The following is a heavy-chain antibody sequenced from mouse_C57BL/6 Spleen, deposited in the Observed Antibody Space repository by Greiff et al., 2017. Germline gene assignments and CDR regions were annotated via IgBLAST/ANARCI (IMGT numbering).Heavy chain of an antibody. CDR1: GYTFTSYT. CDR3: AATVVATDY. D-gene: IGHD1-1*01. Sequence: VKLVESGAELARPGASVKMSCKASGYTFTSYTMHWVKQRPGQGLEWIGYINPSSGYTKYNQKFKDKATLTADTSSSTAYMQLSSLTSEDSAVYYCAATVVATDYWGQGTTLTVSS. V-gene: IGHV1-4*01. CDR2: INPSSGYT. J-gene: IGHJ2*01.